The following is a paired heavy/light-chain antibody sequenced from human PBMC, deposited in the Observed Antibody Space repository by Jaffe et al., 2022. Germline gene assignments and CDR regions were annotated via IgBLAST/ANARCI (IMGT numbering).Heavy chain of an antibody. Sequence: QVQLQHWGAGLLKPSETLSLTCAVSGGSFSDYYWSWIRQPPGKGLEWIGEINHSGSTNYNPSLKSRVTISVDTSKNHFSLKLSSVTAADTAVYYCARVPWLLSYDAFDIWGQGTMVTVSS. CDR1: GGSFSDYY. D-gene: IGHD3-9*01. CDR2: INHSGST. V-gene: IGHV4-34*01. J-gene: IGHJ3*02. CDR3: ARVPWLLSYDAFDI.
Light chain of an antibody. V-gene: IGKV3-15*01. Sequence: EIVMTQSPATLSVSPGERATFSCRASQSVSSNLAWYQQKPGQAPRLLIYDASTRATGLPARFSGSGSGTEFTLTISSLQSEDFAVYYCQQYNNWPRTFGQGTKLEIK. CDR1: QSVSSN. CDR3: QQYNNWPRT. J-gene: IGKJ2*01. CDR2: DAS.